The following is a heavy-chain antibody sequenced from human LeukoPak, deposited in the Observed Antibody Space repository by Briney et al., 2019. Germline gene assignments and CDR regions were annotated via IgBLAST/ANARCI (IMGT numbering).Heavy chain of an antibody. CDR3: AGHHPRNTVDF. CDR2: ISDIGSI. D-gene: IGHD2/OR15-2a*01. J-gene: IGHJ4*02. CDR1: GGSISSYY. Sequence: SQTLSLTCTVSGGSISSYYWSWIRQPPGKGLEWIAYISDIGSINYNPSFKSRVTISLDTSKNQFSLKLSSVTAADTAVYYCAGHHPRNTVDFWGQGTLVTVSS. V-gene: IGHV4-59*08.